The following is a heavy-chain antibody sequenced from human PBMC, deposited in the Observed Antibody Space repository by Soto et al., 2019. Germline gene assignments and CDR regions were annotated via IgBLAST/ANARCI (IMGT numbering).Heavy chain of an antibody. Sequence: ESLTISCQGSGYSFASYWIGLLRQIPGKDLEWMGIIYPGDSDTRYSPSFQGQVTISADKSLRTAYLQWTSLKASDTALYYCARTRSFTLGFYYDGMDVWGQGTTVTVS. CDR3: ARTRSFTLGFYYDGMDV. D-gene: IGHD6-6*01. CDR2: IYPGDSDT. V-gene: IGHV5-51*01. CDR1: GYSFASYW. J-gene: IGHJ6*02.